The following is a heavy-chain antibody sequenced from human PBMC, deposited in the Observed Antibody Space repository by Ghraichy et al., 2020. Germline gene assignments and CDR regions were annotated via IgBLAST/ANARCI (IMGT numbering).Heavy chain of an antibody. J-gene: IGHJ4*02. CDR2: ISSSSSYI. Sequence: GGSLRLTGTASALALTRFSLNLVCHAPGKRLEWVSSISSSSSYIYYADSVKGRFTISRDNAKNSLYLQMNSLRAEDTSVYYCATADFWSGYSKYWGQVILVTVPS. V-gene: IGHV3-21*01. D-gene: IGHD3-3*01. CDR3: ATADFWSGYSKY. CDR1: ALALTRFS.